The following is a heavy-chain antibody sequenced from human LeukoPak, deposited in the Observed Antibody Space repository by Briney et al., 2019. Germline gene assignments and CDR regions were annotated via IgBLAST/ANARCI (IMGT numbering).Heavy chain of an antibody. CDR2: INSDGSST. Sequence: GGSLRLSCAASGFTFSSYWMHWVRQAPGKGLVWVSRINSDGSSTSYADSVKGRFTISRDNAKNTLYLQMNSLRAEDTAVYYCARGYSSSWWFVDYYGMDVWGQGTTVTVSS. CDR1: GFTFSSYW. CDR3: ARGYSSSWWFVDYYGMDV. D-gene: IGHD6-13*01. V-gene: IGHV3-74*01. J-gene: IGHJ6*02.